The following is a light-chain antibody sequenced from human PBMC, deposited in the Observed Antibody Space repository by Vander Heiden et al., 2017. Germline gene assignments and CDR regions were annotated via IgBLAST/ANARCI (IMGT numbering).Light chain of an antibody. V-gene: IGKV1-39*01. CDR3: QQSYSMPYT. CDR2: AAS. CDR1: QTINNY. Sequence: DIQMTQFPSSLSASVGDRVTIACRASQTINNYLNWYQQKPGKAPTLLIYAASSLQSEVPSRFSSSGSGTDFSLTISSLQREDFATYYCQQSYSMPYTLGQGTKLEIK. J-gene: IGKJ2*01.